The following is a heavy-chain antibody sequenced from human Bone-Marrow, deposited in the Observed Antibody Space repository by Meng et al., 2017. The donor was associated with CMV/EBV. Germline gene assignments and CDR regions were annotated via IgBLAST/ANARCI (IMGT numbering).Heavy chain of an antibody. CDR3: AKSTGTTYYYGNDV. Sequence: SLKIYCAAPGFTFDDYAMHWVRQAPGKGLEWVSGISWNSGSIGYADSVKGRFTISRDNAKNSLYLQMNSLRAEDTALYYCAKSTGTTYYYGNDVWGVRTTVTVSS. D-gene: IGHD1-7*01. CDR1: GFTFDDYA. J-gene: IGHJ6*04. V-gene: IGHV3-9*01. CDR2: ISWNSGSI.